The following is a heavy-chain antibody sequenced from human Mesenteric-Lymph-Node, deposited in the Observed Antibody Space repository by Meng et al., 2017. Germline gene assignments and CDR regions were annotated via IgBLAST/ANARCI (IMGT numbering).Heavy chain of an antibody. V-gene: IGHV3-23*01. CDR2: ISGSAGIT. CDR1: GFTFSTYT. J-gene: IGHJ4*02. Sequence: GESLKISCVASGFTFSTYTVSWVRQTPGKGLEWVSHISGSAGITQYTDSVKGRFTISRDNSNNMLYLHMNSLRAEDTAVYYCAKGTITPPGTGWGYYCDYWGRGTLVTVSS. D-gene: IGHD1-1*01. CDR3: AKGTITPPGTGWGYYCDY.